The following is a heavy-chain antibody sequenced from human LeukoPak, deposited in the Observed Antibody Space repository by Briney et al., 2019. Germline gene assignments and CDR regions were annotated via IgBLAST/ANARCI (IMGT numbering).Heavy chain of an antibody. CDR1: GFALSSHW. V-gene: IGHV3-7*03. J-gene: IGHJ6*02. Sequence: GGSLRLSCAASGFALSSHWMTWVRQVPGRGPEWVANVNRDGSEKYYLDSVKGRFTISKDNAKNSLYLQMNSLRAEDTALYHCARNNGMDVWGQGTTVIVSS. CDR3: ARNNGMDV. CDR2: VNRDGSEK.